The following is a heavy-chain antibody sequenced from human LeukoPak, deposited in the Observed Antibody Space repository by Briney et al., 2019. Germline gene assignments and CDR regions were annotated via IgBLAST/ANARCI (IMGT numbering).Heavy chain of an antibody. Sequence: ASVKVSCTASGYTFTSYRISWVRQSPGQGLQWMGWISAKKGNTDYAQKLQGRVTMTTDTSTSTAYMELRSLRSDDTAVYYCARDMYSSGRVPFDYWGQGTLVTVSS. V-gene: IGHV1-18*01. D-gene: IGHD6-19*01. CDR2: ISAKKGNT. J-gene: IGHJ4*02. CDR1: GYTFTSYR. CDR3: ARDMYSSGRVPFDY.